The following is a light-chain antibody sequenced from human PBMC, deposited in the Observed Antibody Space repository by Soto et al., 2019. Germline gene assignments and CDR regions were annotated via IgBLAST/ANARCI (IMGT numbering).Light chain of an antibody. V-gene: IGKV4-1*01. CDR3: QQYLSTPLT. CDR1: QSVLYSSNNKDY. CDR2: WAS. Sequence: DIVMTQSPDSLAVSLGERATINCKSSQSVLYSSNNKDYLAWYQQKPGQPPKLLIYWASTRESGVPDRFSGSGSGTDFTLKISSLQAEDVAVYYCQQYLSTPLTFGHGTKVDIK. J-gene: IGKJ3*01.